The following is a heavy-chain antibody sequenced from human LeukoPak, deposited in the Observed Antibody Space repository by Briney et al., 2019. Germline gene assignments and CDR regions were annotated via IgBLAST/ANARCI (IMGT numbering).Heavy chain of an antibody. V-gene: IGHV1-18*01. CDR1: GYTFTSYG. D-gene: IGHD3-3*01. J-gene: IGHJ4*02. CDR3: ARGAGYDFWSGYVPHYFDY. Sequence: AASVKVSCKASGYTFTSYGISWVRQAPGQGLGWMGWISAYNGNTNYAQKLQGRVTMTTDTSTSTAYMELRSLRSDDTAVYYCARGAGYDFWSGYVPHYFDYWGQGTLVTVSS. CDR2: ISAYNGNT.